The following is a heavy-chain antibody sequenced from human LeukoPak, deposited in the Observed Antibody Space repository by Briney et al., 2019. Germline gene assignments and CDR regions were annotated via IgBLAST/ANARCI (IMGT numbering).Heavy chain of an antibody. V-gene: IGHV4-34*01. CDR3: ARGSAQVANIAVAGIVDAFDI. CDR1: GGSFSGYY. Sequence: SETLSLTCAVYGGSFSGYYWSWIRQPPGKGLEWIGEINHSGSTNYNPSLESRVTISVDTSKNQFSLKLSSVTAADTAVYYCARGSAQVANIAVAGIVDAFDIWGQGTMVTVSS. D-gene: IGHD6-19*01. CDR2: INHSGST. J-gene: IGHJ3*02.